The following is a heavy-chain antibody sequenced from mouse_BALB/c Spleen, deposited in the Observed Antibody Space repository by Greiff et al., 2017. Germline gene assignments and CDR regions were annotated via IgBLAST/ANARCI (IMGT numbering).Heavy chain of an antibody. D-gene: IGHD2-1*01. CDR3: ARDYGNYWYFDV. V-gene: IGHV1-80*01. Sequence: QVQLQQSGAELVRPGSSVKISCKASGYAFSSYWMNWVKQRPGQGLEWIGQIYPGDGDTNYNGKFKGKATLTADKSSSTAYMQLSSLTSEDSAVYFCARDYGNYWYFDVWGAGTTVTVSS. CDR1: GYAFSSYW. CDR2: IYPGDGDT. J-gene: IGHJ1*01.